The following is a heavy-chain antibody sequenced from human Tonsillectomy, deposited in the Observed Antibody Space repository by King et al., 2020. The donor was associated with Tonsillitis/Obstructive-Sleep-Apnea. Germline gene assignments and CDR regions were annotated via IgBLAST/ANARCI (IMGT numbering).Heavy chain of an antibody. CDR1: GGSMRSFY. J-gene: IGHJ1*01. CDR3: ARMGGSYYDSSTYYPEYFQH. D-gene: IGHD3-22*01. CDR2: IYHSGST. V-gene: IGHV4-59*01. Sequence: LQLQESGPGLVKPSETLSLTCTVSGGSMRSFYWSWIRQPPGKGLEWIGNIYHSGSTKYNPALKSRVTMSVDTSKNQFSLKLSSVTAADTAVYYCARMGGSYYDSSTYYPEYFQHWGQGSLVTVSS.